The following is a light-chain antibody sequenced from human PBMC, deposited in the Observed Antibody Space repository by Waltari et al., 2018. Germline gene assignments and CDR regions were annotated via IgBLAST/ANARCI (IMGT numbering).Light chain of an antibody. CDR2: DIS. J-gene: IGLJ1*01. CDR1: NSNVDILHL. Sequence: QSALTQPASVSGSPGQSITISCTAVNSNVDILHLVSWYQHHPGRNPRLMIYDISQRPSGISIRFSGSKSGNPASLTISGLQPEDEADYFCCSFAGYGIYVFGSGTQVSVL. CDR3: CSFAGYGIYV. V-gene: IGLV2-23*02.